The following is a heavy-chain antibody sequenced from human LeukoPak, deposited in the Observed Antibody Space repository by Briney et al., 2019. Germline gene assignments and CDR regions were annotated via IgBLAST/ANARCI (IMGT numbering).Heavy chain of an antibody. Sequence: GGSLRLSCSAPGFTFSSYAMHWVRQAPGKGLEYVSAISSNGGSTYYADSVKGRFTISRDNSKNTLYLQMSSLRAEDTAVYYCVKFMVGATYYYYYGMDVWGQGTTVTVSS. CDR3: VKFMVGATYYYYYGMDV. CDR1: GFTFSSYA. J-gene: IGHJ6*02. V-gene: IGHV3-64D*09. CDR2: ISSNGGST. D-gene: IGHD1-26*01.